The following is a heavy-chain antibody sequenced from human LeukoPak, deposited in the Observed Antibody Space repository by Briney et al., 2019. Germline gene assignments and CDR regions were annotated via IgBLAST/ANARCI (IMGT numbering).Heavy chain of an antibody. J-gene: IGHJ4*02. V-gene: IGHV3-30-3*01. CDR1: GFTFSSYA. Sequence: GRSLRLSCAASGFTFSSYAMHWVCQAPGKGLEWMALISYDGNNKYYADSVKGRFTISRDNSKNTLYLQMNSLRAEDTAVYYCASDMSYSGYYIDYWGQGTLVTVSS. CDR2: ISYDGNNK. D-gene: IGHD3-3*01. CDR3: ASDMSYSGYYIDY.